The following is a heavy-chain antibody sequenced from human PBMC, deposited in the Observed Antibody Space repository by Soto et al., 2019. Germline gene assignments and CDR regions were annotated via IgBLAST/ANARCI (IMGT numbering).Heavy chain of an antibody. V-gene: IGHV4-39*01. CDR3: AVPPPGIAVAGTYYYYYGMDV. D-gene: IGHD6-19*01. CDR2: IYYSGST. CDR1: GGSISSSSYY. J-gene: IGHJ6*02. Sequence: SETLSLTCTVSGGSISSSSYYWGWIRQPPGKGLEWIGSIYYSGSTYYNPSLKSRVTISVDTSKNQFSLKPSSVTAADTAVYYCAVPPPGIAVAGTYYYYYGMDVWGQGTTVTVSS.